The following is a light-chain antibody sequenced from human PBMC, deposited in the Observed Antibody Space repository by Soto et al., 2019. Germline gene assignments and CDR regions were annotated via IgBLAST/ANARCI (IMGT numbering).Light chain of an antibody. CDR2: EVS. CDR3: SSYTSSSTYV. V-gene: IGLV2-14*01. J-gene: IGLJ1*01. CDR1: SNDVGDYNY. Sequence: QSVLTQPPSASVSPGQSVTISCTGTSNDVGDYNYVSWYQQHPGKAPKLMIYEVSKRPSGVSNRFSGSKSANTASLTISGLQADDEADYYCSSYTSSSTYVFGIGTKVTVL.